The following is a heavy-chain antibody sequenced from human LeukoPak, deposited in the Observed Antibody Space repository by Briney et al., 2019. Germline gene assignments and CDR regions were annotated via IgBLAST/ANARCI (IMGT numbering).Heavy chain of an antibody. D-gene: IGHD2-2*01. V-gene: IGHV3-30-3*01. Sequence: PGRSLRLSCAASGFTFSSYAMHWVRQAPGKGLEWVAVISYDGSNKYYADSVKGRFTISRDNAKNSLYLQMNSLRAEDTAVYYCARGTLDAFDIWGQGTMVTVSS. CDR3: ARGTLDAFDI. CDR1: GFTFSSYA. J-gene: IGHJ3*02. CDR2: ISYDGSNK.